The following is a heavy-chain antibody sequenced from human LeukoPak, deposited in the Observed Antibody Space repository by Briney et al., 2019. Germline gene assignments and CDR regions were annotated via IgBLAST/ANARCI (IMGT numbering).Heavy chain of an antibody. CDR2: IYYSGST. D-gene: IGHD3-10*01. V-gene: IGHV4-59*01. CDR3: ARASWFGELMDY. Sequence: SETLSLTCTVSGGSISSYYWSWIRQPPGKGLEWLGYIYYSGSTNYNPSLKNRVTISVDTSKNQFSLKLSSVAAADTAVYYCARASWFGELMDYWGQGTLVTVSS. J-gene: IGHJ4*02. CDR1: GGSISSYY.